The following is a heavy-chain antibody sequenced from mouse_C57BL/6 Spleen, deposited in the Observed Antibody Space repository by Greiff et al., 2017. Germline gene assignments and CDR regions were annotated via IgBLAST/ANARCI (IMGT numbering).Heavy chain of an antibody. CDR3: ASPIYYGNLFAY. D-gene: IGHD2-1*01. V-gene: IGHV1-22*01. J-gene: IGHJ3*01. CDR1: GYTFTDYN. CDR2: INPNNGGT. Sequence: EVKLVESGPELVKPGASVKMSCKASGYTFTDYNMHWVKQSHGKSLEWIGYINPNNGGTSYNQKFKGKATLTVNKSSSTAYMELRSLTSEDSAVYYCASPIYYGNLFAYWGQGTLVTVSA.